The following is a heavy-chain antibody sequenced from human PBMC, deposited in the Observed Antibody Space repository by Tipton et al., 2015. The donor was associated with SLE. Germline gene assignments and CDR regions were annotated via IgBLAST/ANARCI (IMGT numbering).Heavy chain of an antibody. D-gene: IGHD3-16*01. J-gene: IGHJ4*02. V-gene: IGHV4-39*07. CDR1: GASISSTSYY. Sequence: TLSLTCAVSGASISSTSYYWAWISQSPGKGLEWIGSIYYSGRAHYNPSLQSRVTISVDTSKNQFSLKLSSVTAADTAVYYCARGIMGDHDYWGQGTLVTVSS. CDR3: ARGIMGDHDY. CDR2: IYYSGRA.